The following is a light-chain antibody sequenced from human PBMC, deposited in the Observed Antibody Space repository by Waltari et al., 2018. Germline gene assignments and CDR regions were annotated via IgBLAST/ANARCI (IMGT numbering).Light chain of an antibody. CDR1: SGSVSSTSY. J-gene: IGLJ3*02. V-gene: IGLV8-61*01. CDR2: KLN. CDR3: VLYMGSGIWV. Sequence: QTVVTQEPSLSVSPGGTVTLTCALSSGSVSSTSYASWYQQTPGQSPRTLVYKLNSRSSGVPERFSGSMLGNKAALTITGAQAEDESDYYCVLYMGSGIWVFGGGTKLTVL.